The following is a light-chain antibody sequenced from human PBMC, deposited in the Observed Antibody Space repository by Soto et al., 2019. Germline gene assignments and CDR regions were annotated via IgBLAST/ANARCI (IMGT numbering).Light chain of an antibody. CDR3: SSYADVYTYV. CDR2: DVN. J-gene: IGLJ1*01. CDR1: SRDVGGHNY. Sequence: LTQPRSVSGSPGQSVAISCTGTSRDVGGHNYVSWYQQHPGRAPRLVIYDVNRRPSGVPGRFSGSKSGNTASLTISGLQSEDEADYFCSSYADVYTYVFGSGTKVTVL. V-gene: IGLV2-11*01.